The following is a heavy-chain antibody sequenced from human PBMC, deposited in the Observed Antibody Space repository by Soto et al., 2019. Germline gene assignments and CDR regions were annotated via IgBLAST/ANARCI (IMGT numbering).Heavy chain of an antibody. CDR3: AKEYTSISKGSFDF. J-gene: IGHJ4*02. D-gene: IGHD3-3*02. Sequence: GESLRLSCAASGFTFSNYAMNWVRQAPGKGLEWVSGITGSGGRTFYADSVKGRFTISRDNSKNTVYLQMNSVRADDAAVYYCAKEYTSISKGSFDFWGQGALVTVSS. CDR2: ITGSGGRT. V-gene: IGHV3-23*01. CDR1: GFTFSNYA.